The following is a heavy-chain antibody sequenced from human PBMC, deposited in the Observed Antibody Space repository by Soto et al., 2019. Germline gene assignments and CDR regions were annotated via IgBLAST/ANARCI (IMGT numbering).Heavy chain of an antibody. CDR1: GGSFSGYY. CDR2: INHSGST. J-gene: IGHJ4*02. V-gene: IGHV4-34*01. Sequence: ASETLSLTCAVYGGSFSGYYWSWIRQPPGKGLEWIGEINHSGSTNYNPSLKSRVTISVDTSKNQFSLKLSSVTAADTAVYYCARGQSVYYYDSSGYYNLYYFDYWGQGTLVTVS. CDR3: ARGQSVYYYDSSGYYNLYYFDY. D-gene: IGHD3-22*01.